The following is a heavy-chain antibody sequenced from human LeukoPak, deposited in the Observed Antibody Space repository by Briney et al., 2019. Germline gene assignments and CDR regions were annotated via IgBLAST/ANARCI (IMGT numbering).Heavy chain of an antibody. Sequence: SVKVSCKASGGTFSSYAISWVRQAPVQGLEWMGGIIPTFGTANYAQKFQGRVTITTDESTSTAYMELSSLRSEDTAVYYCAREGPNGAAFDIWGQGTMVTVSS. CDR3: AREGPNGAAFDI. CDR2: IIPTFGTA. CDR1: GGTFSSYA. V-gene: IGHV1-69*05. D-gene: IGHD1-26*01. J-gene: IGHJ3*02.